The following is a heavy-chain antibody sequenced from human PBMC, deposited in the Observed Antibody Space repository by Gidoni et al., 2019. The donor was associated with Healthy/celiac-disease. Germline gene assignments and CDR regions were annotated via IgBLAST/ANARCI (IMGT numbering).Heavy chain of an antibody. J-gene: IGHJ4*02. CDR2: IYYSGST. CDR1: GGSISSYY. V-gene: IGHV4-59*01. CDR3: ARDSSGWYYFDY. D-gene: IGHD6-19*01. Sequence: QVQLQESGPGLVKPSETLSLTCTVPGGSISSYYWSWIRQPPGKGLEWIGYIYYSGSTNYNPSLKSRVTISVDTSKNQFSLKLSSVTAADTAVYYCARDSSGWYYFDYWGQGTLVTVSS.